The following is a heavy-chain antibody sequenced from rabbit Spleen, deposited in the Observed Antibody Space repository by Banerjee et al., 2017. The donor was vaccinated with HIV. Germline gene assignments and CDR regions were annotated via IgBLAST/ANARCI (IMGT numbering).Heavy chain of an antibody. Sequence: QLKESGGGLVQPGGSLKLSCKAPGFTLSSYYMHWVRQAPGKGLEWIGYIDPLFGITYYANWVNGRFSISRENAQNTVFLQMTSLTAADTATYFCARDLAGVIGWNFGWWGPGTLVTVS. V-gene: IGHV1S7*01. CDR3: ARDLAGVIGWNFGW. CDR1: GFTLSSYY. D-gene: IGHD4-1*01. CDR2: IDPLFGIT. J-gene: IGHJ4*01.